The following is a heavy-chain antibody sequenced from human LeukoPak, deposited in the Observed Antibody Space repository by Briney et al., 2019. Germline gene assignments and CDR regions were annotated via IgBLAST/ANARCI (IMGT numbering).Heavy chain of an antibody. CDR1: GFTFSYYA. D-gene: IGHD3-22*01. CDR2: ISGSGGST. V-gene: IGHV3-23*01. Sequence: GGSLRLSCAASGFTFSYYAMIWVRHAPGKGLEWVSGISGSGGSTNYADSVKGRFTISRDNSKTTLYLQMNSLRAEDTAVYYCAKPASGYYDSSGYYHYWGQGTLVTVSS. CDR3: AKPASGYYDSSGYYHY. J-gene: IGHJ4*02.